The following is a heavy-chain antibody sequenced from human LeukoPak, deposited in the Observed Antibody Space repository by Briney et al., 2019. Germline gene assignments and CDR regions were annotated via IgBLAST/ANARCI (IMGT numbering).Heavy chain of an antibody. CDR3: AKAPGYSSGIDY. D-gene: IGHD6-25*01. CDR1: GFTFSSYA. CDR2: INGGGVNT. Sequence: GGSLRLSCAASGFTFSSYAMSWVRQAPGKGLEWVSTINGGGVNTHYADSVGGRFTISRDNSKNTLYLQMNSLRAEDTAVYYCAKAPGYSSGIDYWGQGTLVTVSS. J-gene: IGHJ4*02. V-gene: IGHV3-23*01.